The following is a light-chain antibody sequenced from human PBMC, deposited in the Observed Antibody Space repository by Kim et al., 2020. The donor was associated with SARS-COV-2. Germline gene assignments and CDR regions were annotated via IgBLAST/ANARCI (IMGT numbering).Light chain of an antibody. CDR2: SND. J-gene: IGLJ2*01. V-gene: IGLV1-44*01. CDR1: YSSIGSNS. Sequence: QSVLTQPPSASGTPGQRVTISCSGTYSSIGSNSVNWYQKIPGAAPKVLIYSNDKRPSGVPDRFSGSKSGTSASLAISGLQSDDEADYYCASWDDSLNVVFGGGTQLTVL. CDR3: ASWDDSLNVV.